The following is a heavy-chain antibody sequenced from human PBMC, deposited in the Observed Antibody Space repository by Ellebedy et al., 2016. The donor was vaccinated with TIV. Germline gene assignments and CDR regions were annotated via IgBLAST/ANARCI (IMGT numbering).Heavy chain of an antibody. Sequence: ASVKVSCKASGYTFTDYYVHWVRRAPGQGLEWVGVIDPSGGRTKYSQKFQGRVAVTRDTSTSTVYMDLTSLKSEDTALYYCARSLGTSREGYYFDYWGQGTLVTVSS. J-gene: IGHJ4*02. V-gene: IGHV1-46*01. D-gene: IGHD3-16*01. CDR1: GYTFTDYY. CDR3: ARSLGTSREGYYFDY. CDR2: IDPSGGRT.